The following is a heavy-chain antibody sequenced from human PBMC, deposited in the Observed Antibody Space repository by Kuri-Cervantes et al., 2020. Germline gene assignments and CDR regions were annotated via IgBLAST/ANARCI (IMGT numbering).Heavy chain of an antibody. J-gene: IGHJ6*02. CDR2: ISAYNGYT. CDR1: GYTFTNYG. Sequence: ASVKVSCKASGYTFTNYGISWVRQAPGQGLEWMGWISAYNGYTKYAQKLQGRVTMTTDTATSTAYMELRSLRSDDTAVYYCARVFQQLVTNYYYYGMDVWGQGTTVTVSS. V-gene: IGHV1-18*01. D-gene: IGHD6-13*01. CDR3: ARVFQQLVTNYYYYGMDV.